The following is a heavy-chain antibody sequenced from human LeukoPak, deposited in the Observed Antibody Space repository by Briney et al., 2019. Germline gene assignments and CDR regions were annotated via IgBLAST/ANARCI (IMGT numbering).Heavy chain of an antibody. D-gene: IGHD2-2*01. CDR3: ARQGVEDQLLFGWFDP. V-gene: IGHV3-53*01. CDR2: IYSGGST. CDR1: GFTFSSNY. Sequence: GGSLRLSCAASGFTFSSNYMSWVRQAPGKGLEWVSVIYSGGSTYYADSVKGRFTISRDNSKNTLYLQMNSLRAEDTAVYYCARQGVEDQLLFGWFDPWGQGTLVTVSS. J-gene: IGHJ5*02.